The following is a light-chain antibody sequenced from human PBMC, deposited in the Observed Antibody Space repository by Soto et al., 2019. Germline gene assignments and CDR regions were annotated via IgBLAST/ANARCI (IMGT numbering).Light chain of an antibody. J-gene: IGKJ4*01. CDR3: QQYDNLPS. V-gene: IGKV1-33*01. Sequence: DIQMTQSPSSLSASVGDRVTITCQASQDIINYLNWYQQKPGKAPKLLIYDASNLETGVPSRFSGSGSGTDFTFTISSLQPEDIATYYCQQYDNLPSFGGGTKVDI. CDR2: DAS. CDR1: QDIINY.